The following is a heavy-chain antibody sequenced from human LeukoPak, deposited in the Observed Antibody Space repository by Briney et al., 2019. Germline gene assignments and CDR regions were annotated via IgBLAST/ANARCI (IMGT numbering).Heavy chain of an antibody. CDR1: GYTYTSYG. V-gene: IGHV1-18*01. CDR2: ISAYNGNT. D-gene: IGHD3-10*01. CDR3: ARGLGSAGGYGSGSYVFFDY. J-gene: IGHJ4*02. Sequence: GASVKVSCKASGYTYTSYGISWVRQAPGQGLEWMGWISAYNGNTNYAQKLQGRVTMTTDTSTSTAYMELRSLRSDDTAVYYCARGLGSAGGYGSGSYVFFDYWGQGTLVTVSS.